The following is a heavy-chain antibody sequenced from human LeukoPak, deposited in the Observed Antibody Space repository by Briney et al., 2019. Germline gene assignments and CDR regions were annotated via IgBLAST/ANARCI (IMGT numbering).Heavy chain of an antibody. CDR2: IYSDGST. V-gene: IGHV3-66*01. CDR3: ARNHDYGGVDYFDY. J-gene: IGHJ4*02. CDR1: GFSVSSNY. D-gene: IGHD4-17*01. Sequence: GGSLRLSCAVSGFSVSSNYMNWVRQAPGKGLEWVSVIYSDGSTYYVDSVKGRFTISRDNSKNTVYLQMNSLRAEDTAVYYCARNHDYGGVDYFDYWGQGTLVTVSS.